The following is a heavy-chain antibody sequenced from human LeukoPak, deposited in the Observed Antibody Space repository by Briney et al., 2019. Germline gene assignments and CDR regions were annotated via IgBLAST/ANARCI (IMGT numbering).Heavy chain of an antibody. CDR1: GFTFDDYA. Sequence: GGSLRLSCAASGFTFDDYAMHWVRQAPGKGLEWVSGISWNSGSIGYADSVKGRFTISRDNAKNSLYLQMNSLRAEDTALYYCAKERSGYYSYSDYWGQGTLVTVSS. D-gene: IGHD3-22*01. J-gene: IGHJ4*02. CDR2: ISWNSGSI. V-gene: IGHV3-9*01. CDR3: AKERSGYYSYSDY.